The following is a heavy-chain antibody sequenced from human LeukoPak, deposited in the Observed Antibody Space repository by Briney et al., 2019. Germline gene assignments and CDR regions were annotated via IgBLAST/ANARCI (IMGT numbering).Heavy chain of an antibody. D-gene: IGHD6-19*01. V-gene: IGHV3-66*01. Sequence: GGSLRLSCAASGFTVSSNYMSWVRQAPGKGLEWVSVIYSGGSTYYADSVKGRFTISRDNSKNTLYLQMNSLRAEDTAVYYCARAWLGEILDYWGQGTLVTVSS. CDR3: ARAWLGEILDY. CDR1: GFTVSSNY. CDR2: IYSGGST. J-gene: IGHJ4*02.